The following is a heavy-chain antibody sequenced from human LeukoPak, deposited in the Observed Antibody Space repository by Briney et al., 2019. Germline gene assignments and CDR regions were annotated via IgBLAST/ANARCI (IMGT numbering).Heavy chain of an antibody. Sequence: ASVKVSCKASGYTFTGYYMHWVRQAPGQGLEWMGWINPNSGGTNYAQKFQGRVTITADESTSTAYMELSSLRSEDTAVYYCARGDGSSWYGRTDYWGQGTLVTVSS. D-gene: IGHD6-13*01. CDR2: INPNSGGT. J-gene: IGHJ4*02. CDR1: GYTFTGYY. V-gene: IGHV1-2*02. CDR3: ARGDGSSWYGRTDY.